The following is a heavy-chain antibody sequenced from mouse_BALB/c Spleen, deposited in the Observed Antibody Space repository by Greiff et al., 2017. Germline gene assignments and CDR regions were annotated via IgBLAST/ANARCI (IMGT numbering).Heavy chain of an antibody. CDR2: INPSNGGT. V-gene: IGHV1S81*02. CDR3: TRARGDYGSRRYYFDY. Sequence: QVQLQQPGAELVKPGASVKLSCKASGYTFTSYYMYWVKQRPGQGLEWIGGINPSNGGTNFNEKFKSKATLTVDKSSSTAYMQLSSLTSEDSAVYYCTRARGDYGSRRYYFDYWGQGTTRTVSS. CDR1: GYTFTSYY. D-gene: IGHD1-1*01. J-gene: IGHJ2*01.